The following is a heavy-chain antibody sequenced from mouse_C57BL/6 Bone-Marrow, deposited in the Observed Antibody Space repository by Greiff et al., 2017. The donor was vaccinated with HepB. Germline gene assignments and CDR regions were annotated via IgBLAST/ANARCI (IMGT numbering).Heavy chain of an antibody. J-gene: IGHJ2*01. CDR3: ARGGLDY. CDR1: GYTFTDYY. V-gene: IGHV1-19*01. CDR2: INPYNGGT. Sequence: EVKLQESGPVLVKPGASVKMSCKASGYTFTDYYMNWVKQSHGKSLEWIGVINPYNGGTSYNQKFKGKATLTVDKSSSTAYMELNSLTSEDSAVYYCARGGLDYWGQGTTLTVSS.